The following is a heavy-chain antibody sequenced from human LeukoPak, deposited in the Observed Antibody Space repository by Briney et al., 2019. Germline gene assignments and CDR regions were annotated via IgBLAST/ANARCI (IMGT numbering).Heavy chain of an antibody. CDR2: ISAYNGNT. CDR3: AKDYDSSWSAGWFDP. CDR1: GYTFTTYG. Sequence: ASVKVSCKASGYTFTTYGINWVRQAPGQGLEWMGWISAYNGNTNYAQNLQGRVTLTTDTSASTAYMELRSLRSDDTAVYYCAKDYDSSWSAGWFDPWGQGTLVTVSS. D-gene: IGHD6-13*01. J-gene: IGHJ5*02. V-gene: IGHV1-18*01.